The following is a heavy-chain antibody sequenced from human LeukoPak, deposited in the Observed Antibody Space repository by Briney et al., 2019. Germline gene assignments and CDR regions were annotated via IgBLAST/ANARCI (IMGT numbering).Heavy chain of an antibody. CDR2: IRYDGSNK. V-gene: IGHV3-30*02. CDR3: AKVPYSSSASKVTDY. CDR1: GFTFSSYG. D-gene: IGHD6-6*01. Sequence: GGSLRLSCAASGFTFSSYGMHWVRQAPGKGLEWVAFIRYDGSNKYYADSVKGRFTISRDNSKNTLYLQMNSLRAKDTAVYYCAKVPYSSSASKVTDYWGQGTLVTVSS. J-gene: IGHJ4*02.